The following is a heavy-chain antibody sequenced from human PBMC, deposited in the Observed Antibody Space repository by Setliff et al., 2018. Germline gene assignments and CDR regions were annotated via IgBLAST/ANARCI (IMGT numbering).Heavy chain of an antibody. D-gene: IGHD1-26*01. CDR2: IYASDST. Sequence: SETLSLTCTVSGGSISSDSDYWSWIRQSAGKGLEWIGRIYASDSTEYNPSLGSRVTISVDTSRNQFSLQLSSVTSADTAIYYCTKGRVGLAARAGYWGQGTLVTVSS. CDR1: GGSISSDSDY. V-gene: IGHV4-61*02. J-gene: IGHJ4*02. CDR3: TKGRVGLAARAGY.